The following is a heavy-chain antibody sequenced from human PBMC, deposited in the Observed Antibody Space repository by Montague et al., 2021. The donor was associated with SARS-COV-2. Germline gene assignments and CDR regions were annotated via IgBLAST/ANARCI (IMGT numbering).Heavy chain of an antibody. CDR3: ARVGRQQLVRLSGMDV. CDR2: IYYSGST. D-gene: IGHD6-13*01. Sequence: SEILSLTCTVSGGSISSSSYYWGWIRQPPGKGLEWIGSIYYSGSTYYXXXVKSRVTISVDTSKNQFSLKLSSVTAADTAVYYCARVGRQQLVRLSGMDVWGQGTTVTVSS. V-gene: IGHV4-39*07. J-gene: IGHJ6*02. CDR1: GGSISSSSYY.